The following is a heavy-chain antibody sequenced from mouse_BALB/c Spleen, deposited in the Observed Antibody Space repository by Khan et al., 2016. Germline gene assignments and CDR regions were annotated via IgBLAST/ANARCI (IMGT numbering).Heavy chain of an antibody. V-gene: IGHV1-4*01. Sequence: QVQLQQSGAELARPGASVKLSCKASGHSFLNHTIHWVKQRPGQGLEWIGYINPRSDYTNYNQKFKDKATLTADKSSSTAYMQLDSLTSEDSAVLYWSRSPSFYDYGFTYGGQGTLVTVSA. CDR2: INPRSDYT. D-gene: IGHD2-4*01. J-gene: IGHJ3*01. CDR3: SRSPSFYDYGFTY. CDR1: GHSFLNHT.